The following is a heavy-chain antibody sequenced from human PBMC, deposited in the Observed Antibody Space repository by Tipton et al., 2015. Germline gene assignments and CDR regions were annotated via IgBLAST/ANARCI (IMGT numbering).Heavy chain of an antibody. J-gene: IGHJ4*02. CDR3: AKTHGAYDWYLDH. CDR2: IYSSATT. CDR1: GDSISSHS. Sequence: LSCTVSGDSISSHSWSWIRQSPGKRLEWIGYIYSSATTSYSSALRSRVTISVDTSKNQFSLNLRSVTAADTAVYFCAKTHGAYDWYLDHWGQGTLVTVSS. D-gene: IGHD5-12*01. V-gene: IGHV4-59*11.